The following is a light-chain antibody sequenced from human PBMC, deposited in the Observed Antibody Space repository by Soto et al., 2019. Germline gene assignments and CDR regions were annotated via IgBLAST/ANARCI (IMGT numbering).Light chain of an antibody. Sequence: QSVLTQPASVSGSAGQSITISCSGTMRDVGAYNLVSWYQQHPGTAPKLIIYEVRNRPSGISSRFSGSRSGNTASLTISGLQPEDEGDYYCSAYKASSTLLFGGGTKLTVL. CDR2: EVR. V-gene: IGLV2-14*01. CDR1: MRDVGAYNL. J-gene: IGLJ3*02. CDR3: SAYKASSTLL.